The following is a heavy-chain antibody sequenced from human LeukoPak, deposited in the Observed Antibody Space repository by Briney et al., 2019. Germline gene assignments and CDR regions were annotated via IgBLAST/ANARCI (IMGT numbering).Heavy chain of an antibody. V-gene: IGHV5-51*01. CDR3: ARQYVLTGCPDY. J-gene: IGHJ4*02. CDR1: GYSFTSYW. D-gene: IGHD3-9*01. CDR2: IYPEGSGT. Sequence: GESLKISCKGSGYSFTSYWIGWARQMPGKGLDWMGIIYPEGSGTRYSPSFQGQVTISADKSINTAYLQWSSLRASDTAMYYCARQYVLTGCPDYWGQGTLVTVSS.